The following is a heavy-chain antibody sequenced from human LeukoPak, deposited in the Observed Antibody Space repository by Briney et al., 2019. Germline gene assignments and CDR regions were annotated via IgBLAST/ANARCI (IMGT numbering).Heavy chain of an antibody. Sequence: ASVKVSCKASGYTFTGYYMHWVRQAPGQGLEWMGWINPNSGGTNYAQKFQGRVTMTRDASISTAYMELSRLRSDDTAVYYCARDLRGPWEHLDDWGQGTLVTVSS. CDR3: ARDLRGPWEHLDD. CDR2: INPNSGGT. CDR1: GYTFTGYY. V-gene: IGHV1-2*02. D-gene: IGHD1-26*01. J-gene: IGHJ4*02.